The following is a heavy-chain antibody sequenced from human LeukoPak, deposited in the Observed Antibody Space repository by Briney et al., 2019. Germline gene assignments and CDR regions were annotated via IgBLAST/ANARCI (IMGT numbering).Heavy chain of an antibody. CDR2: ISSSSSYI. CDR3: ASSRGAGTFDP. Sequence: GGSLRLSCAASGFTFSSYSMNWVRQAPGKGLEWVSSISSSSSYIYYADSVKGRFTISRDNAKNSLYLQMNSLRAEDTAVYYCASSRGAGTFDPWGQGTLVTVSS. D-gene: IGHD3-10*01. J-gene: IGHJ5*02. CDR1: GFTFSSYS. V-gene: IGHV3-21*01.